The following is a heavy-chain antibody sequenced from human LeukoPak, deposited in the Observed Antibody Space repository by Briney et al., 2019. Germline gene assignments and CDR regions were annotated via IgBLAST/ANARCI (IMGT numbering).Heavy chain of an antibody. Sequence: GRSLRLSCAASGFTFSSDAMHWVRQAPGKGLEWVAVISYDGSNKYYADSVKGRFTISRDNSKNTLYLQMNSLRAEDTAVYYCASGIQLWDFDYWGQGTLVTVSS. V-gene: IGHV3-30-3*01. CDR2: ISYDGSNK. CDR3: ASGIQLWDFDY. D-gene: IGHD5-18*01. J-gene: IGHJ4*02. CDR1: GFTFSSDA.